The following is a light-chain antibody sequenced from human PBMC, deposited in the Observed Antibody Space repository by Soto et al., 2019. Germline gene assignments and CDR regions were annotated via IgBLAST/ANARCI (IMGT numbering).Light chain of an antibody. J-gene: IGKJ2*01. Sequence: DIQMTQSPSSLSASVGERVSITCRASQTIITYLNWYQQKPGKAPKLLISAASNLQSGVPSRFSGSGSETEFTLTISSVQPEDFATYYCQQSYSTPRTFGQGTKLEIK. CDR3: QQSYSTPRT. V-gene: IGKV1-39*01. CDR2: AAS. CDR1: QTIITY.